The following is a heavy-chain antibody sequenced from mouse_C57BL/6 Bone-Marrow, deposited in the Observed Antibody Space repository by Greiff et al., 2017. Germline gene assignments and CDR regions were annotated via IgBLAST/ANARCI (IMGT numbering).Heavy chain of an antibody. D-gene: IGHD1-1*01. Sequence: EVKLVESGGGLVQPKGSLKLSCAASGFSFNTYAMNWVRQAPGKGLEWVARIRSKSNNYATYYADSVKDRFTISRDDSESMLYLQMNNLKTEDTAMYYCVRHYYYGSRNWYFDVWGTGTTVTVSS. V-gene: IGHV10-1*01. J-gene: IGHJ1*03. CDR2: IRSKSNNYAT. CDR3: VRHYYYGSRNWYFDV. CDR1: GFSFNTYA.